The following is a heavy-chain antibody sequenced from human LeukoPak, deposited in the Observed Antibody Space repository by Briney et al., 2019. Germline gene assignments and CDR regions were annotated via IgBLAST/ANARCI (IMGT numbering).Heavy chain of an antibody. CDR2: VYFSGST. CDR1: GGSISSSGFY. Sequence: SETLSLTCTVSGGSISSSGFYWVWIRQPPGKGLEWIGSVYFSGSTYYTPSLKSRVTISIETSQNQFSLKMSSVTAADTALYYCARGLSLEGYDYWGQGTLVTVSS. J-gene: IGHJ4*02. CDR3: ARGLSLEGYDY. V-gene: IGHV4-39*07. D-gene: IGHD2/OR15-2a*01.